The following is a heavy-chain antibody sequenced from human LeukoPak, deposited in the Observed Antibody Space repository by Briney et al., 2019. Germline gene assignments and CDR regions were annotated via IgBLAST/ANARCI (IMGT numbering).Heavy chain of an antibody. CDR3: ARGAALWLGVDY. D-gene: IGHD3-10*01. Sequence: PGGSLRLSCAASGFTFISYWMSGVRQAPGKGLEWVANIKQDGSEKYYVDSVKGRFTISRDNAKNSLSLQMNSLRAEDTGVYYCARGAALWLGVDYWGQGTLVTVSS. CDR1: GFTFISYW. CDR2: IKQDGSEK. V-gene: IGHV3-7*01. J-gene: IGHJ4*02.